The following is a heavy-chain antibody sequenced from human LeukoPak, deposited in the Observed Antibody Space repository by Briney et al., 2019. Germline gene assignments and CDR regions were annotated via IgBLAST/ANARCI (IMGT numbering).Heavy chain of an antibody. CDR2: INSDGSST. Sequence: GGSLRHSCAASGFTFSNYWMHWVRQAPGKGLVWVSRINSDGSSTTYADSVKGRFTISRDNAKNTLYLQMNSLRAEDTAVYYCARDYGRSRDYGMDVWGQGTTVTVSS. D-gene: IGHD3-10*01. V-gene: IGHV3-74*03. J-gene: IGHJ6*02. CDR3: ARDYGRSRDYGMDV. CDR1: GFTFSNYW.